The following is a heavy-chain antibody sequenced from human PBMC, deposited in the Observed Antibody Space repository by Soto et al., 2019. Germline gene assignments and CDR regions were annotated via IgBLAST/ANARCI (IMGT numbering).Heavy chain of an antibody. CDR2: IYYSGST. Sequence: QLQLQESGPGLVKPSETLSLTCTVSGGSISSSRYYWGWIRQPPGKGLECMGSIYYSGSTYYNPALKSRVTISVDTSKNKFSLKLSSVTAADTAGYYCARIMRRAYYYGMDVWGQGTTVTVSS. J-gene: IGHJ6*02. D-gene: IGHD3-16*01. V-gene: IGHV4-39*01. CDR1: GGSISSSRYY. CDR3: ARIMRRAYYYGMDV.